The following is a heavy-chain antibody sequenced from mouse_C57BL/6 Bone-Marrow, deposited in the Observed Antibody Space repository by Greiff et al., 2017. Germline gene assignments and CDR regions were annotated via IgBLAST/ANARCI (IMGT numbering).Heavy chain of an antibody. D-gene: IGHD1-1*01. CDR3: AREDGSSYWYFDV. J-gene: IGHJ1*03. Sequence: EVQLQQSGPELVKPGASVKISCKASGYSFTGYYMNWVKQSPEKSLEWIGEINPSTCGTTYNQKFKAKATLTVDKSSSTAYMQLKSLTSEDSAVYYCAREDGSSYWYFDVWGTGTTVTVSS. V-gene: IGHV1-42*01. CDR2: INPSTCGT. CDR1: GYSFTGYY.